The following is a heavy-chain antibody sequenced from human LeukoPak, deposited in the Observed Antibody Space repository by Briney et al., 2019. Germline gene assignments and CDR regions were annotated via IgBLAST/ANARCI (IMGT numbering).Heavy chain of an antibody. CDR3: ARFYGDYRGDAFDI. D-gene: IGHD4-17*01. CDR2: IYYSGST. J-gene: IGHJ3*02. V-gene: IGHV4-59*08. CDR1: GFTFSSYA. Sequence: PGGSLRLSCAASGFTFSSYAMSWIRQPPGKGLEWIGYIYYSGSTNYNPSLKSRVTISVDTSKNQFSLKLSSVTAADTAVYYCARFYGDYRGDAFDIWGQGTMVTVSS.